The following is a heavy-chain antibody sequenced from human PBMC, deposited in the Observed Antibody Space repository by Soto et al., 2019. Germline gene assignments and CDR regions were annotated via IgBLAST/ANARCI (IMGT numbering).Heavy chain of an antibody. J-gene: IGHJ3*02. D-gene: IGHD5-12*01. CDR2: ISAYNGNT. V-gene: IGHV1-18*01. CDR3: ARDRYIVATFGHDAFDI. Sequence: ASVKVSCKASGYTFTSYGISWVRQAPGQGLEWMGWISAYNGNTNYAQKLQGRVTMTTDTSTSTAYMELRSLRSDDTAVYYCARDRYIVATFGHDAFDIWGQGTMVTVSS. CDR1: GYTFTSYG.